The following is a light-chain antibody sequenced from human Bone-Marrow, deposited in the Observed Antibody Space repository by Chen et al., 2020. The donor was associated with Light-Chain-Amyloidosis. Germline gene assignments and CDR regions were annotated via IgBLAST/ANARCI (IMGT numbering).Light chain of an antibody. J-gene: IGLJ3*02. V-gene: IGLV3-21*02. CDR2: DDS. CDR1: NIGSTS. CDR3: QVWDRSSDRPV. Sequence: SYVLTQPSSVSVAPGQTATIACGGNNIGSTSVHWYQQTPGQAPLLVVYDDSDRPSGIPERLSCSNPGNTATLTISRVEAGDEADYYCQVWDRSSDRPVFGGGTKLTVI.